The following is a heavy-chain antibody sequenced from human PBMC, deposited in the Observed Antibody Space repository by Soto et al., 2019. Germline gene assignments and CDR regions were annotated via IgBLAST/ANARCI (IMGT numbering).Heavy chain of an antibody. CDR1: GFTFSSYT. J-gene: IGHJ6*02. CDR2: ISSSGPYV. D-gene: IGHD4-17*01. CDR3: ARDSVTTTYYYYGMDV. Sequence: EVQLVESGGGLVKPGWSLRLSCAASGFTFSSYTMNWVRQAPGKGLEWVSSISSSGPYVQYADSLRGRFTIARDNAKNSLYLQMDSLRVEDSAVYYCARDSVTTTYYYYGMDVWGQGTTVTVSS. V-gene: IGHV3-21*01.